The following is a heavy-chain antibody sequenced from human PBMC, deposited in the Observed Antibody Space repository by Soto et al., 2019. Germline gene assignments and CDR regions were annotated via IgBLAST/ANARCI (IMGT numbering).Heavy chain of an antibody. CDR1: GFTFSRYW. CDR2: ISGDGVHT. V-gene: IGHV3-74*01. Sequence: EVQLAESGGGLIQPGGSLRLSCATSGFTFSRYWIHWVRQAPGEGLVWVSRISGDGVHTDYAESVKGRFTVSRDIAKRTGYLQMNNLRAEDTAIYYCARLGFVGEGDFWGQGILVTVSS. CDR3: ARLGFVGEGDF. D-gene: IGHD3-16*01. J-gene: IGHJ4*02.